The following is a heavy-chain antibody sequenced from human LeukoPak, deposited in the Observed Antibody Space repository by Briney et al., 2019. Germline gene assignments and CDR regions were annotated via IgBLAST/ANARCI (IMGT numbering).Heavy chain of an antibody. Sequence: PGGSLRLSCVASGFTVSSNYMNWVRQAPGKGREWVAVIYISGSTYYADSVKGRFTISRDNSKNTLYLQMNSLRAEDTAVYYCAKDRSSSSWSADYWGQGTLVTVSS. V-gene: IGHV3-53*01. J-gene: IGHJ4*02. D-gene: IGHD6-13*01. CDR3: AKDRSSSSWSADY. CDR2: IYISGST. CDR1: GFTVSSNY.